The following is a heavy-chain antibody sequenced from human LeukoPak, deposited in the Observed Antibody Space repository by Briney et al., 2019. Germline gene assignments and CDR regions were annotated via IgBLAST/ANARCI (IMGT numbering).Heavy chain of an antibody. V-gene: IGHV3-66*01. D-gene: IGHD6-19*01. CDR1: EFSVGSNY. J-gene: IGHJ4*02. CDR3: AREPDAVGAYDY. CDR2: IYSGGST. Sequence: PGGSLRLSCAASEFSVGSNYMTWVRQAPGKGLEWVSLIYSGGSTYYADSVKGRFTISRDNPKNTLYLQMNSLRAEDTAVYYCAREPDAVGAYDYWGQGTLVTVSS.